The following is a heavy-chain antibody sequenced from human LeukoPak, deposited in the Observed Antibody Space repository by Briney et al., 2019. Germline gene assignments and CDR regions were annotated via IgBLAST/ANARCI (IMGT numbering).Heavy chain of an antibody. CDR3: ARHQYSGYHTWFLDYYYGMDV. Sequence: SETLSLTCTVSGGSISSGGYYWSWIRQHPGKGLEWIGYIYYSGSTYYNPSLKSRVTISVDTSKNQFSLKLSSVTAADTAVYYCARHQYSGYHTWFLDYYYGMDVWGQGTTVTASS. V-gene: IGHV4-39*01. D-gene: IGHD5-12*01. CDR1: GGSISSGGYY. J-gene: IGHJ6*02. CDR2: IYYSGST.